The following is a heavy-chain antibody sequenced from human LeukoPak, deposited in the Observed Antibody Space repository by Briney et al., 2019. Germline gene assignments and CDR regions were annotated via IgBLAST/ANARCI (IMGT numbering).Heavy chain of an antibody. Sequence: GGSLRLSCAASGFTFSNGAMSWVRQAPGKGLEWVSAISATGFSTYYADSVKGRFTISRDNSKNTLYLQVNSLRADDTAVYYCAKDRSSGSYFYFDYWGQGTPVTVSS. CDR2: ISATGFST. J-gene: IGHJ4*02. V-gene: IGHV3-23*01. D-gene: IGHD1-26*01. CDR3: AKDRSSGSYFYFDY. CDR1: GFTFSNGA.